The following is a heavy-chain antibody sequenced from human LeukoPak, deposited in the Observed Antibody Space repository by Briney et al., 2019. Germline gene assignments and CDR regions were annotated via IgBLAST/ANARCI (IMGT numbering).Heavy chain of an antibody. CDR1: GYTLSELS. D-gene: IGHD3-10*01. J-gene: IGHJ4*02. Sequence: ASVKVSCKVSGYTLSELSIHWLRQAPGKGLEWMGGFIPEKGEAVYTQKFQGRVTMTEDTSSDTAYMELSGLRSEDTAVYYCARDRGVPAVFDYWGQGTLVTVSS. CDR2: FIPEKGEA. CDR3: ARDRGVPAVFDY. V-gene: IGHV1-24*01.